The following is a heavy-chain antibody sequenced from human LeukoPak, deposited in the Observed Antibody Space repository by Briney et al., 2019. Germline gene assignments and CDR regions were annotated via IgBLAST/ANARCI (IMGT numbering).Heavy chain of an antibody. CDR2: INPNSGGI. J-gene: IGHJ6*03. D-gene: IGHD6-13*01. CDR1: GYTFTGYY. V-gene: IGHV1-2*06. Sequence: AASVKVSCKASGYTFTGYYMHWVRQAPGQGLEWMGRINPNSGGINYAQKFQGRVTMTRDTSTSTAYMELSRLRSDDTAVYYCARSSSSWYGYYYYYMDVWGKGTTVTVSS. CDR3: ARSSSSWYGYYYYYMDV.